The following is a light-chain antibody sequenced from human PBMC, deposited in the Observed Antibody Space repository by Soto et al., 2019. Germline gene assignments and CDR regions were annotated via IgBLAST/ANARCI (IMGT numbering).Light chain of an antibody. Sequence: QSVLTQPPSVSAAPGQKVTISCSGSTSNVAHNYVAWYQQLPGTAPQLLIYNTDKRPSGIPDRFSGSKSGTSATLGITGLQIGDEADYYCGTWDSGLSAVVFGGGTKLT. V-gene: IGLV1-51*01. CDR3: GTWDSGLSAVV. CDR1: TSNVAHNY. CDR2: NTD. J-gene: IGLJ3*02.